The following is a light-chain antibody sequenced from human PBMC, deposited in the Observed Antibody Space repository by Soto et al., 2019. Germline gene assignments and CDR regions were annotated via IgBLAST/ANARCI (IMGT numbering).Light chain of an antibody. CDR1: SIEVGGYDY. J-gene: IGLJ2*01. Sequence: QSALTQPASVSGSPGQSITISCTGTSIEVGGYDYVSWYQQHPGKAPKLMIYDVSNRPSGVSNRFSGSKSGNTASLTISGLQAEDEADYYCSSYTSSSTLVVFGGGTKVTVL. V-gene: IGLV2-14*01. CDR2: DVS. CDR3: SSYTSSSTLVV.